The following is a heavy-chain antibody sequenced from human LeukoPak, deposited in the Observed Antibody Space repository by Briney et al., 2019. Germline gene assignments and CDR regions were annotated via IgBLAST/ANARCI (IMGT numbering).Heavy chain of an antibody. V-gene: IGHV4-34*01. CDR2: INDSGRT. CDR1: GGSFSNYY. CDR3: ARCWNYGRNYYIDV. Sequence: TSETLSLTCAVYGGSFSNYYWSWTRQPPGRGLEWIGEINDSGRTNYNPSLMSRVTVSVDTSKNQFSLRLTSVTATDTAVYYCARCWNYGRNYYIDVWGNGATVSVSS. J-gene: IGHJ6*03. D-gene: IGHD1-7*01.